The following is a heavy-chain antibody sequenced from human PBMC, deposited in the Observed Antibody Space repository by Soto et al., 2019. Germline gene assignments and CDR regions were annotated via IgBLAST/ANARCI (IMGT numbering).Heavy chain of an antibody. CDR2: AHHSGNT. CDR1: GASISNTEW. V-gene: IGHV4-4*02. D-gene: IGHD2-8*01. CDR3: AKWHPLNP. Sequence: SETLSLTCTVSGASISNTEWWHWVRQPPGKGLEWIGEAHHSGNTNYNPSLKSRVTMSVDKSKNQFSLMLRSVTAADTAVYYCAKWHPLNPWGQGTLVTVSS. J-gene: IGHJ5*02.